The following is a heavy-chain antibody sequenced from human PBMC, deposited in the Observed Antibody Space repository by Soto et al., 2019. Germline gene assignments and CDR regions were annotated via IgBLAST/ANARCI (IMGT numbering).Heavy chain of an antibody. D-gene: IGHD3-9*01. Sequence: PGGSLRLSCTASGFVFKNYEMNWVRQAPGKGLEWLSYMSNTSGSIYYADSVKGRFTITRDNAKNSVYLLMSGLRADDTAVYYCVRGGQPADIFYDYYGLDVWGQGTAVTVSS. V-gene: IGHV3-48*03. CDR2: MSNTSGSI. J-gene: IGHJ6*02. CDR3: VRGGQPADIFYDYYGLDV. CDR1: GFVFKNYE.